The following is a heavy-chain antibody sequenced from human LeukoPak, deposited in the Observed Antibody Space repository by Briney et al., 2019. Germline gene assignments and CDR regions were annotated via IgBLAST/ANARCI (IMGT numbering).Heavy chain of an antibody. Sequence: PSETLSLTCGVSGYSISSGYYWGWIRQPPGKGLEWIGSIYHSGSTYYNPSLKSRVTISVDTSKNQFSLKLRSVTAADTALYYCARWDSGEWLHDAFGIWGQGTRVTVSS. CDR1: GYSISSGYY. V-gene: IGHV4-38-2*01. D-gene: IGHD5-12*01. CDR3: ARWDSGEWLHDAFGI. J-gene: IGHJ3*02. CDR2: IYHSGST.